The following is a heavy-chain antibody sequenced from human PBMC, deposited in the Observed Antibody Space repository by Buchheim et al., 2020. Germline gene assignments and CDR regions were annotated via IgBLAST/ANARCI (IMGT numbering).Heavy chain of an antibody. CDR3: AKEDSGSYYNVYYYYGMDV. CDR1: GFTFSSYS. J-gene: IGHJ6*02. D-gene: IGHD3-10*01. Sequence: EVQLVESGGGLVKPGGSLRLSCAASGFTFSSYSMNWVRQAPGKGLEWVSSISSSSSYIYYADSVKGRFTISRDNAKNSLHLQMNSLRAEDTAVYYCAKEDSGSYYNVYYYYGMDVWGQGTT. CDR2: ISSSSSYI. V-gene: IGHV3-21*01.